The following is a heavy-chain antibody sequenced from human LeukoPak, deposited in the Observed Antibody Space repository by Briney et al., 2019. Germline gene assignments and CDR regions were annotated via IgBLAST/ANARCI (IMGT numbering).Heavy chain of an antibody. CDR3: ARESRHKYFDY. V-gene: IGHV3-30-3*01. CDR2: ISYDGSNK. Sequence: TGGSLRLSCAASGFTFSSYAMHWVRQAPGKGLEWVAVISYDGSNKYYADSVKGRFTISRDNSKNTLYLQMNSLRAEDTAVYYCARESRHKYFDYWGQGTLVTVSS. J-gene: IGHJ4*02. CDR1: GFTFSSYA.